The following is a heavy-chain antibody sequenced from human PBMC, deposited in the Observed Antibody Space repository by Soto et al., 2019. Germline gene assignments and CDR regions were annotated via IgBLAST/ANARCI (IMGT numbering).Heavy chain of an antibody. Sequence: PGGSLRLSCAASGFTFRTYSMNWVRRAPGKGLEWVSAISSSSAYIFYSDSVKGRFTISRDSAKNSLYLQMNSQRVEDKAVYYCAGDLGVTATGPNLDYWGQGTLVTVSS. CDR1: GFTFRTYS. J-gene: IGHJ4*02. CDR3: AGDLGVTATGPNLDY. CDR2: ISSSSAYI. D-gene: IGHD3-9*01. V-gene: IGHV3-21*01.